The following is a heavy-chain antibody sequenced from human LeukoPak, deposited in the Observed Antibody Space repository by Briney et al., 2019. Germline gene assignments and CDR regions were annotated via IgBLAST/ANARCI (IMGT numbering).Heavy chain of an antibody. V-gene: IGHV4-30-4*08. J-gene: IGHJ3*02. D-gene: IGHD6-13*01. CDR2: IYYSGST. CDR1: GGSISSGDYY. CDR3: ARNRYSSSWYEAFDI. Sequence: SETLSLTCTVSGGSISSGDYYWSWIRQPPGKGLEWIGYIYYSGSTYYNPSLKSRVTISVDTSKIQFSLKLSSVTAADTAVYYSARNRYSSSWYEAFDIWGQGTMVTVSS.